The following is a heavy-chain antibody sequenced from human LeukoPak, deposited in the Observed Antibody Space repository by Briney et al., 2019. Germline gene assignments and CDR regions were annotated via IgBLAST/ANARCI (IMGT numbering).Heavy chain of an antibody. J-gene: IGHJ4*02. D-gene: IGHD6-19*01. CDR1: GGSISTSSYY. V-gene: IGHV4-39*01. CDR2: IYYSGST. CDR3: ARAETYSSGWYDPFFDY. Sequence: PSETLSLTCTVSGGSISTSSYYWGWIRQPPGKGLEWIGSIYYSGSTFYNPSLKSRVTISVDTSKNQFSLKLSSVTAADTAVCHCARAETYSSGWYDPFFDYWGQGTLVTVST.